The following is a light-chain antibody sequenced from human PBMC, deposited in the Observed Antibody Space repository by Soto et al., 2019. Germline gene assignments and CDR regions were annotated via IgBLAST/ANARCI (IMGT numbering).Light chain of an antibody. Sequence: QSALTQPASVSGSPGQSIAISCTGASSDIGAYNYVSWYRHHPGKAPKLIIYDVTKRPSGVSDRFSGSKSGNTASLTISGLRAEDEGDYYCSSYTSSATLVFGGGTKLTVL. J-gene: IGLJ2*01. CDR3: SSYTSSATLV. V-gene: IGLV2-14*03. CDR1: SSDIGAYNY. CDR2: DVT.